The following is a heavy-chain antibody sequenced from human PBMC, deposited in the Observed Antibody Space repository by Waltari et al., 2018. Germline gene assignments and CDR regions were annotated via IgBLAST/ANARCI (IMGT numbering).Heavy chain of an antibody. Sequence: QVQLQESGPGLVKPSETLSLTCAVSGYSISSGYYWGWIRQPPGKGLEWIGSIYHSGSTYYNPSLKSRVTISVDTSKNQFSLKLSSVTAADTAVYYCARLNDYGDLFDYWGQGTLVTVSS. D-gene: IGHD4-17*01. V-gene: IGHV4-38-2*01. J-gene: IGHJ4*02. CDR3: ARLNDYGDLFDY. CDR2: IYHSGST. CDR1: GYSISSGYY.